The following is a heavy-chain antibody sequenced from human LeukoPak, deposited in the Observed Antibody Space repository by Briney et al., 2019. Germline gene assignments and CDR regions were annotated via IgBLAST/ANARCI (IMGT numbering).Heavy chain of an antibody. CDR3: ASVHYYGMEV. CDR1: GFTFSDYY. CDR2: ISSSGRII. Sequence: PGGSLRLSCAASGFTFSDYYMSWIRQAPGKGLEWVSYISSSGRIIYYADSVKGRFTISRDNAKNSLFLQMNSLRAEDTAVYYCASVHYYGMEVWGLGTTVTVSS. J-gene: IGHJ6*02. V-gene: IGHV3-11*01. D-gene: IGHD2-8*01.